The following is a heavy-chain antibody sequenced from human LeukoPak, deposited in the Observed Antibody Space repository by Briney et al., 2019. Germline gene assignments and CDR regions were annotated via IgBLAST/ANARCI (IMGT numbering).Heavy chain of an antibody. CDR2: INHSGST. D-gene: IGHD3-3*01. CDR3: ARQTTYEFWSGYYRQGYYFDY. Sequence: SETLSLTCAVYGGSFSGYYWSWIRQPPGKGLEWIGEINHSGSTNYNPSLKSRVTISVDTSKNQFSLKLSSVTAADTAVYYCARQTTYEFWSGYYRQGYYFDYWGQGTLVTVSS. V-gene: IGHV4-34*01. CDR1: GGSFSGYY. J-gene: IGHJ4*02.